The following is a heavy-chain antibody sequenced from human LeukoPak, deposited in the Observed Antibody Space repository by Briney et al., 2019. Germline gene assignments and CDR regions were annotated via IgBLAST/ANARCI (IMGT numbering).Heavy chain of an antibody. Sequence: ASVKVSCKASVDTFTSYGISWVRQAPGQGLEWMGWISAYNGNTNYAQKLQGRVTMTTDTSTSTAYMELRSLRSDDTAVYYCARDRRYSYGYSWYFDLWGRGTLVTVSS. CDR1: VDTFTSYG. CDR2: ISAYNGNT. CDR3: ARDRRYSYGYSWYFDL. V-gene: IGHV1-18*01. J-gene: IGHJ2*01. D-gene: IGHD5-18*01.